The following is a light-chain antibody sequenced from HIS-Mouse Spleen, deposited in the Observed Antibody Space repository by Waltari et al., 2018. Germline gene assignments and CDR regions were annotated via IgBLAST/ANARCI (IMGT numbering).Light chain of an antibody. V-gene: IGLV2-23*01. CDR3: CSYAGSSTWV. Sequence: APLPPASVSASPRRPSTIICCGTTSSVVGYYIFSWWQQHPRNAPKLMIYDGSKRPSGVSNRFSGSKSGNTASLTISGLQAEDEADYYCCSYAGSSTWVFGGGTKLTVL. J-gene: IGLJ3*02. CDR2: DGS. CDR1: TSSVVGYYI.